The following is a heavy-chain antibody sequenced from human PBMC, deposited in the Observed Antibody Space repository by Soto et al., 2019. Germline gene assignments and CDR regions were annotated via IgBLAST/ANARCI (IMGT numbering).Heavy chain of an antibody. CDR3: AKDSSPMLVFPAVS. D-gene: IGHD2-2*01. CDR1: GFTFDDYA. CDR2: ISWNSGSI. V-gene: IGHV3-9*01. J-gene: IGHJ3*01. Sequence: GGSLRLSCAASGFTFDDYAMHWVRQAPGKGLEWVSGISWNSGSIGYADSVKGRFTISRDNAKNSLYLQMNSLRAEDTALYYCAKDSSPMLVFPAVSWGQGTMVTVSS.